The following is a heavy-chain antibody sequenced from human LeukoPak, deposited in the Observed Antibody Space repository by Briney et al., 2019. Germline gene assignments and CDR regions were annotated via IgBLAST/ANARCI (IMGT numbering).Heavy chain of an antibody. CDR1: GGTFGTYS. CDR3: ARRGYSYGHIDS. D-gene: IGHD5-18*01. J-gene: IGHJ4*02. Sequence: SVKVSCKASGGTFGTYSINWVRQALGQGLEWMGGITPMFGTATSAQKFQGRVTITADESTTTVYMELSGLRSEDTAVYYCARRGYSYGHIDSWGQGTLVTVSS. V-gene: IGHV1-69*13. CDR2: ITPMFGTA.